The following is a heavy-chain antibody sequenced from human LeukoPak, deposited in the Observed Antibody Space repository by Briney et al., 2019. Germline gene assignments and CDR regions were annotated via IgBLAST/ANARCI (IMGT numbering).Heavy chain of an antibody. J-gene: IGHJ3*02. CDR2: IWYDGSNK. Sequence: PGGSLRLSCAASGFTFSSYGMHWVRQAPGKGLEWVAVIWYDGSNKYYADSVKGHFTISRDNSKNTLYLQMNSLRAEDTAVYYCASRRGWYSEDAFDIWGQGTMVTVSS. V-gene: IGHV3-33*01. CDR1: GFTFSSYG. D-gene: IGHD6-19*01. CDR3: ASRRGWYSEDAFDI.